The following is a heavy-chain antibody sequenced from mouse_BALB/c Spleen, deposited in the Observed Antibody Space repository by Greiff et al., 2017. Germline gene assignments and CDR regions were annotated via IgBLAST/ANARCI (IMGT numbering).Heavy chain of an antibody. CDR3: TRGVPYYYAMDY. J-gene: IGHJ4*01. V-gene: IGHV5-6-4*01. CDR2: ISSGGSYT. Sequence: EVMLVESGGGLVKPGGSLKLSCAASGFTFSSYTMSWVRQTPEKRLEWVATISSGGSYTYYPDSVKGRFTISRDNAKNTLYLQMSSLKSEDTAMYYCTRGVPYYYAMDYWGQGTSVTVSS. CDR1: GFTFSSYT.